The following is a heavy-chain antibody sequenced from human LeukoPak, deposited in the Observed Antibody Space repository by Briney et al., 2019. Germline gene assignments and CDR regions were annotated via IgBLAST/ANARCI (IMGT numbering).Heavy chain of an antibody. V-gene: IGHV4-30-4*01. CDR2: IYYSGST. CDR3: AREEDYNWFDP. D-gene: IGHD2-15*01. J-gene: IGHJ5*02. Sequence: SGTLSLTCAVSGGSISSNNWWSWIRQPPGKGLEWIGYIYYSGSTYYNPSLKSRVTISVDTSKNQFSLKLSSVTAADTAVYYCAREEDYNWFDPWGQGTLVTVSS. CDR1: GGSISSNNW.